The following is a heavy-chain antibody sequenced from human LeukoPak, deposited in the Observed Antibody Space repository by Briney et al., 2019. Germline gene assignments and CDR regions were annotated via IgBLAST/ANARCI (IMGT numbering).Heavy chain of an antibody. V-gene: IGHV3-48*03. J-gene: IGHJ3*02. Sequence: PGGSLRLSRAASGFTFSSYEMNWVRQAPGKGLEWVSYISSSGSTIYYADSVKGRFTISRDNSKNTLCLQMDSLRSEDTAVYYCAKDGRYSSSWNNAFDIWGQGTMVTVSS. D-gene: IGHD6-13*01. CDR2: ISSSGSTI. CDR1: GFTFSSYE. CDR3: AKDGRYSSSWNNAFDI.